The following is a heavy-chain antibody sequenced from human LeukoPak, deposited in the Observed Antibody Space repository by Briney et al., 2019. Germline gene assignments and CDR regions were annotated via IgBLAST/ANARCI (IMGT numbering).Heavy chain of an antibody. CDR2: VSIYNGNT. V-gene: IGHV1-18*01. Sequence: ASVTVSCNASGYTFTSYSISWVRQAPGQGLGLMGWVSIYNGNTNYAQKLQGRVTMTADTSTSTANKELRSPISDETDVYYCEGHRIQLWLLIDAFDIWGQGTMVTVSS. CDR1: GYTFTSYS. CDR3: EGHRIQLWLLIDAFDI. D-gene: IGHD5-18*01. J-gene: IGHJ3*02.